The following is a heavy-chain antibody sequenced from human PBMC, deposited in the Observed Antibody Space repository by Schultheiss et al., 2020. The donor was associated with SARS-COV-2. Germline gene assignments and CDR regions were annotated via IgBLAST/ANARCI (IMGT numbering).Heavy chain of an antibody. V-gene: IGHV3-33*01. CDR3: ARDSDYGDYVIDY. CDR1: GFTFDSYA. Sequence: GGSLRLSCAASGFTFDSYALHWVRQAPGKGLEWVAVIWYDGRNKYYADSVEGRFTISRDNSKNTLYLQMNSLRVEDTAVYYCARDSDYGDYVIDYWGQGTLVTVSS. J-gene: IGHJ4*02. D-gene: IGHD4-17*01. CDR2: IWYDGRNK.